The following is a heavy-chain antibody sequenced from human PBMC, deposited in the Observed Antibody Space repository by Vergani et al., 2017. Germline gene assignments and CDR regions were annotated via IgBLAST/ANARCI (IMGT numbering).Heavy chain of an antibody. D-gene: IGHD3-3*01. V-gene: IGHV3-23*01. CDR1: GFTFSSYA. Sequence: EVQLLESGGGLVQPGGSLRLSCAASGFTFSSYAMSWVRQAPGKGLEWVSAISGSGGSTYYADSVKGRFTISRDNSKNTLYLQMNSLRAEDTAVYYCARGGYDFWSGYHYYFDYWGQGTLVTVSS. J-gene: IGHJ4*02. CDR3: ARGGYDFWSGYHYYFDY. CDR2: ISGSGGST.